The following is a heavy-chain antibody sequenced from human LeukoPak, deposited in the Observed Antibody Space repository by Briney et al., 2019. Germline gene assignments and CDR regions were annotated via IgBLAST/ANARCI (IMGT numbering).Heavy chain of an antibody. CDR2: IDPSGGST. CDR3: ARAPNLGRAGSSSGCYFDY. Sequence: GASVKVSCKASGYTFTSYYMHWVRQAPGQGLEWMGIIDPSGGSTSYAQKFQGRVTMTRDTSTSTVYMELSSLRSEDTAVYYCARAPNLGRAGSSSGCYFDYWGQGTLVTVSS. D-gene: IGHD6-6*01. CDR1: GYTFTSYY. J-gene: IGHJ4*02. V-gene: IGHV1-46*01.